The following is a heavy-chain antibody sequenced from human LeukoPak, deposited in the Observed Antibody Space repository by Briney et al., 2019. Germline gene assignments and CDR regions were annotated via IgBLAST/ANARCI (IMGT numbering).Heavy chain of an antibody. Sequence: GASVKVSCKASGYTFTSYAMNWVRQAPGQGLEWMGWINTNTGNPTYVQGFTGRFVFSLDTSVSTAYLQISSLKAEDTAVYYCAREPPQGDYYGSGSLIGPHFDYWGQGTLVTVSS. CDR1: GYTFTSYA. D-gene: IGHD3-10*01. J-gene: IGHJ4*02. CDR3: AREPPQGDYYGSGSLIGPHFDY. CDR2: INTNTGNP. V-gene: IGHV7-4-1*02.